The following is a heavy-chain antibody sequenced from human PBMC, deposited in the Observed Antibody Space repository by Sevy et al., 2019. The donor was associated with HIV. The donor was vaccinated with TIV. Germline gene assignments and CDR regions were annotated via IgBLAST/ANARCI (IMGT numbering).Heavy chain of an antibody. CDR3: VRILSTSYYNYHALDV. J-gene: IGHJ6*02. CDR2: MSPNSGNT. V-gene: IGHV1-8*01. D-gene: IGHD2-2*01. Sequence: ASVKVSCRASGYTFTSYDIHWVRQTTGQGLEWMGWMSPNSGNTGYAQKFQGRVTMTRDTSTGTAYMELSSLGSDDTAVYYCVRILSTSYYNYHALDVWGQGTTVTVSS. CDR1: GYTFTSYD.